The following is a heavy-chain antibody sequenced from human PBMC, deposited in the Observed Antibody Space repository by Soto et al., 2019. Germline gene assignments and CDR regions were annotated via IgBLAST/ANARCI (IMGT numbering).Heavy chain of an antibody. CDR1: GYTFTSYD. Sequence: QVQLVQSGAEVKKPGASVKVSCKASGYTFTSYDINWVRQATGQGLEWMGWMNPNSGNTGYAQKFHGRVTMTRNTSISTAYMELSSLRSEDTAVYYCARGYALEWLLSEWFDPWGQGTLVTVSS. J-gene: IGHJ5*02. CDR3: ARGYALEWLLSEWFDP. V-gene: IGHV1-8*01. CDR2: MNPNSGNT. D-gene: IGHD3-3*01.